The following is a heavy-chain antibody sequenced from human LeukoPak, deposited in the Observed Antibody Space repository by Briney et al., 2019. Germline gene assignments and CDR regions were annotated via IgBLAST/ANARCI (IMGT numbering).Heavy chain of an antibody. D-gene: IGHD2-15*01. Sequence: GGSLRPSCAASGFTFSSYWMTWVRQAPGKGLEWVANIKQDGSEKYYGDSVKGRFTISRDNAKNSLYLQMNSLRAEDTAVYYCARDPSCSGGSCRDGYFDHWGQGILVTVSS. J-gene: IGHJ4*02. V-gene: IGHV3-7*01. CDR3: ARDPSCSGGSCRDGYFDH. CDR2: IKQDGSEK. CDR1: GFTFSSYW.